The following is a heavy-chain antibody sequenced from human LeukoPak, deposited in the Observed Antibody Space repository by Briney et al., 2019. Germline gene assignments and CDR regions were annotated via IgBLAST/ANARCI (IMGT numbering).Heavy chain of an antibody. CDR3: AREGITMIAPETNDAFDI. Sequence: ASVKVSCKASGYTFTSYGISWVRQAPGQGLEWMGWISAYNGNTNYAQKLQGRVTMTTDTSTSTAYMELRSLRSDDTAVYYCAREGITMIAPETNDAFDIWGQGTMVTVSS. J-gene: IGHJ3*02. CDR2: ISAYNGNT. D-gene: IGHD3-22*01. CDR1: GYTFTSYG. V-gene: IGHV1-18*01.